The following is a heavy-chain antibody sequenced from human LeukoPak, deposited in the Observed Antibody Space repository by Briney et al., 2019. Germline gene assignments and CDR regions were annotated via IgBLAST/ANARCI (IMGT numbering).Heavy chain of an antibody. CDR1: GFTFGDYA. V-gene: IGHV3-49*03. CDR2: IRSKTYGGTT. D-gene: IGHD6-13*01. CDR3: TRGVGQQLIPPDY. J-gene: IGHJ4*02. Sequence: GGSLRLSCTASGFTFGDYALSWFRQAPGKGLEWVGFIRSKTYGGTTGYAASVKDTFTISRDDSKSVVYLQMNSLKTEDTAFYYCTRGVGQQLIPPDYWGQGTLVTVSS.